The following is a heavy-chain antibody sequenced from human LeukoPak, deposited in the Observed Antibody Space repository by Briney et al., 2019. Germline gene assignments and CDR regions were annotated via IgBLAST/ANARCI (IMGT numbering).Heavy chain of an antibody. CDR2: IYYSGST. Sequence: PSETLSPTCTVSGGSISSYYWSWIRQPPGKGLEWIGYIYYSGSTNYNPSLKSRVTISVDTSKNQFSLKLSSVTAADTAVYYCASQFYSSSWYLQDWFDPWGQGTLVTVSS. D-gene: IGHD6-13*01. CDR1: GGSISSYY. V-gene: IGHV4-59*08. CDR3: ASQFYSSSWYLQDWFDP. J-gene: IGHJ5*02.